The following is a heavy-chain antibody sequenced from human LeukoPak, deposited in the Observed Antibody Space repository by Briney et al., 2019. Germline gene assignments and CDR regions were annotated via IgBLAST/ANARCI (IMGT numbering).Heavy chain of an antibody. CDR3: ATLPVIAAAGPRNYYYMDV. V-gene: IGHV4-39*01. D-gene: IGHD6-13*01. CDR1: GGSISSSSYY. J-gene: IGHJ6*03. CDR2: IYYSGST. Sequence: SETLSLTCTVSGGSISSSSYYWGWIRQPPGKGLEWIGSIYYSGSTYYNPSLKSRVTISVDTSKNQFSLKLSSVTAADTAVYYCATLPVIAAAGPRNYYYMDVWGKGTTVTVSS.